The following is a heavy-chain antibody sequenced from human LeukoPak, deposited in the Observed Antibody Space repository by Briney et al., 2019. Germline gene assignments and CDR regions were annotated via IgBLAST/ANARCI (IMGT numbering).Heavy chain of an antibody. CDR3: ANHLWFGELAVDY. CDR1: GGSISSSSYY. CDR2: INHSGST. Sequence: KSSETLSLTCTVSGGSISSSSYYWGWIRQPPGKGLEWIGEINHSGSTNYNPSLKSRVTISVDTSKNQFSLKLSSVTAADTAVYYCANHLWFGELAVDYWGQGTLVTVSS. V-gene: IGHV4-39*07. D-gene: IGHD3-10*01. J-gene: IGHJ4*02.